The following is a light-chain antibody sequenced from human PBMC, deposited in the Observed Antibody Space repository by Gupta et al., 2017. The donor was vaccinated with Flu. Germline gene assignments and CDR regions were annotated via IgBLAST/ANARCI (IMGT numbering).Light chain of an antibody. J-gene: IGLJ1*01. V-gene: IGLV1-44*01. CDR2: SNN. Sequence: QSVLTQPPSASGTPGQRVNISGSGSGSNIGSNTVNWYQQLPGPAPKLLIYSNNQRPSGVPDRFSGSKSGTSASLSISGLQAEDEADYYCAALDDSLNGYVFGTGTKVTVL. CDR1: GSNIGSNT. CDR3: AALDDSLNGYV.